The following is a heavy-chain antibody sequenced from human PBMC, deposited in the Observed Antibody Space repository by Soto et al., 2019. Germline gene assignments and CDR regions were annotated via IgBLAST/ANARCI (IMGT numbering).Heavy chain of an antibody. J-gene: IGHJ5*01. V-gene: IGHV4-38-2*01. CDR2: IYHSGST. Sequence: ENPYISCAVSEYSISTGLNWGWIRQPPGKGLEWIGSIYHSGSTYYNLSLKSRVTISADTSKNQISLKLISVTAADTALYYFSRVLGTRSYPIHSRGQG. CDR1: EYSISTGLN. CDR3: SRVLGTRSYPIHS. D-gene: IGHD3-16*01.